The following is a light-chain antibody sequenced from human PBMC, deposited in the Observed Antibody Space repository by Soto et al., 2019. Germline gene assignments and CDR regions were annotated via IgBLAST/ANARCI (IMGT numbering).Light chain of an antibody. Sequence: EIVMTQSPATLSVSPGERATLSCRASQSDSSNLAWYQQKPGQTPRLLIYGASTRATGIPARFSGSGSGTEFTLTISSRQSEDFAVYYCQQYNNWPPYTFGQGTKLEIK. CDR2: GAS. CDR1: QSDSSN. J-gene: IGKJ2*01. V-gene: IGKV3-15*01. CDR3: QQYNNWPPYT.